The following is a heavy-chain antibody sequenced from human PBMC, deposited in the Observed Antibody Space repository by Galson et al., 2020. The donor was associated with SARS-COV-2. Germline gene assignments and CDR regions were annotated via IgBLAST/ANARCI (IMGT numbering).Heavy chain of an antibody. V-gene: IGHV3-30*18. CDR1: GFTFSSYG. J-gene: IGHJ6*02. Sequence: GGSLRLSCAASGFTFSSYGMHWVRQAPGKGLEWVAVISYDGSNKYYADSVKGRFTISRDNSKNTLYLQMNSLRAEDTAVYYCAKDLTDIVLMDYYGMDVWGQGTTVTVCS. D-gene: IGHD2-8*01. CDR2: ISYDGSNK. CDR3: AKDLTDIVLMDYYGMDV.